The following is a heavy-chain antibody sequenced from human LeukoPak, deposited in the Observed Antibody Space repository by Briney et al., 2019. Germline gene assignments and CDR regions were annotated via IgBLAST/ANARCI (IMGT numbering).Heavy chain of an antibody. CDR3: AKGPVPFWSGYYFDY. V-gene: IGHV3-7*01. D-gene: IGHD3-3*01. CDR1: GFTFSSYW. J-gene: IGHJ4*02. CDR2: IKQDGSEK. Sequence: GGSLRLSCAASGFTFSSYWMSWVRQAPGKGLEWVANIKQDGSEKYYVDSVKGRFTISRDNAKNTLYLQMNSLRAEDTAVYYCAKGPVPFWSGYYFDYWGQGTLVTVSS.